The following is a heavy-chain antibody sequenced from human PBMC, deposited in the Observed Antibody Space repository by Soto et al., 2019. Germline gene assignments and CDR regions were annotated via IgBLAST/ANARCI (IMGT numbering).Heavy chain of an antibody. CDR2: IYYSGST. J-gene: IGHJ5*02. CDR1: GGSISSGGYY. V-gene: IGHV4-31*03. CDR3: ARYWSGYDSNWFDP. D-gene: IGHD5-12*01. Sequence: SSETLSLTCTVSGGSISSGGYYWSWIRQHPGKGLEWIGYIYYSGSTYYNPSLKSRVTISVDTSKNQFSLKLSSVTAADTAVYYCARYWSGYDSNWFDPWGQGTLVTVSS.